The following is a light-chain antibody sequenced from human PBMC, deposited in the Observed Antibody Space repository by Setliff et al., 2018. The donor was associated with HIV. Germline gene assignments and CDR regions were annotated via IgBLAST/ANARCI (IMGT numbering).Light chain of an antibody. CDR2: DVS. Sequence: QSVLTQPASVSGSPGQSITISCTGTSSDVGGYNHVPWYQQHPGKAPKLRIYDVSNRPSGVSNRFSCSKSGNTASLTISGRQAEDEADYYCSSYTSTSTLFVFGTGTKGTVL. J-gene: IGLJ1*01. CDR1: SSDVGGYNH. CDR3: SSYTSTSTLFV. V-gene: IGLV2-14*03.